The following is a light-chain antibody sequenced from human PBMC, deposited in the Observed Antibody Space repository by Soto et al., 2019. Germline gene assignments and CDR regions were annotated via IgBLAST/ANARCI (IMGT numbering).Light chain of an antibody. Sequence: EIVLTQSPATLSLSPGERATLSCRASQSVSSYLAWYQQKPGQAPRLLIYDATNSATGIPARFSGSGSGADFTLTSSSLESEDFAVYYCQQRSNWWTVGQGTKVEIK. CDR2: DAT. J-gene: IGKJ1*01. V-gene: IGKV3-11*01. CDR1: QSVSSY. CDR3: QQRSNWWT.